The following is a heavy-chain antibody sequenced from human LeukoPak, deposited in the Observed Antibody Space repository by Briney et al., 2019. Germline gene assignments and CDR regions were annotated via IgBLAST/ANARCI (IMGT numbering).Heavy chain of an antibody. V-gene: IGHV3-23*01. CDR2: ISGSGGST. J-gene: IGHJ6*02. Sequence: PGGSLRLSCAAYGFTFSSYAMSWVRQAPGKGLEWVSAISGSGGSTYYADSVKGRFTISRDNSKNTLYLQMNSLRAEDTAVYYCAKDTGSGYYYYYGMDVWGQGTTVTVSS. D-gene: IGHD2-15*01. CDR1: GFTFSSYA. CDR3: AKDTGSGYYYYYGMDV.